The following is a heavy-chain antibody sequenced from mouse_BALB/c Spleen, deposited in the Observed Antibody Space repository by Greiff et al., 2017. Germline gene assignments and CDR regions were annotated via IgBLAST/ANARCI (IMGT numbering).Heavy chain of an antibody. J-gene: IGHJ4*01. CDR2: IWSGGST. CDR1: GFSLTSYG. D-gene: IGHD1-1*01. Sequence: VMLVESGPGLVQPSQSLSITCTVSGFSLTSYGVHWVRQSPGKGLEWLGVIWSGGSTDYNAAFISRLSISKDNSKSQVFFKMNSLQANDTAIYYCASLRVYAMDYWGQGTSVTVSS. CDR3: ASLRVYAMDY. V-gene: IGHV2-2*02.